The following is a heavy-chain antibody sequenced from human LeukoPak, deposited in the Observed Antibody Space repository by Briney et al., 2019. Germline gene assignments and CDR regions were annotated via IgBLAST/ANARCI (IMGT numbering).Heavy chain of an antibody. V-gene: IGHV3-23*01. J-gene: IGHJ5*02. CDR2: ISGNAADT. D-gene: IGHD3-16*01. Sequence: GGSLRLSCVASGFTFSSYGMSWVRQAPGKGLEWVSAISGNAADTFYADSVKGRFTISRDNSKNTLYLQMKSLRVEDTALYHCAKMGGVSESNARTFDPWGQGTLVTVSS. CDR1: GFTFSSYG. CDR3: AKMGGVSESNARTFDP.